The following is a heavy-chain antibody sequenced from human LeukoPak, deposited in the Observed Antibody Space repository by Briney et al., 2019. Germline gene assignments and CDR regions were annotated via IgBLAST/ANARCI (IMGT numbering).Heavy chain of an antibody. Sequence: DPSETLSLTCTVSGGSISSHYWTWIRQPPGKGLEWIGFIYYSGSTNYNPSLKSRVTISVDTSKNQFSLKLSSVTAADTAVYYCARGSGGYSGYDTIVYWGQGTLVTVSS. J-gene: IGHJ4*02. D-gene: IGHD5-12*01. V-gene: IGHV4-59*11. CDR1: GGSISSHY. CDR2: IYYSGST. CDR3: ARGSGGYSGYDTIVY.